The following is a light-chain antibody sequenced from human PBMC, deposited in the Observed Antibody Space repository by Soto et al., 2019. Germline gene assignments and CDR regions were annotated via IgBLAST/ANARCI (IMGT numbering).Light chain of an antibody. J-gene: IGLJ1*01. CDR3: SSYTISSTPLYV. V-gene: IGLV2-14*01. CDR1: SSDVGASDY. Sequence: QSMLTQPASVSGSPGQSIAISCTGTSSDVGASDYVSWYQQHPGKAPKLMIYDVTNRPSGVSNRFSGSKSGNTASLTISGLQAEDEADYYCSSYTISSTPLYVFGSGTKLTVL. CDR2: DVT.